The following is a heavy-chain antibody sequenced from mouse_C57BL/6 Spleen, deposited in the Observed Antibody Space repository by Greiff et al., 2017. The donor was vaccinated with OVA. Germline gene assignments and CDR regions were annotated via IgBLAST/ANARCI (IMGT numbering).Heavy chain of an antibody. CDR1: GFTFSDYG. CDR3: ATETRYYAMDY. CDR2: ISSGSSTI. V-gene: IGHV5-17*01. Sequence: DVMLVESGGGLVKPGGSLKLSCAASGFTFSDYGMHWVRQAPEKGLEWVAYISSGSSTIYYADTVKGRFTISRDNAKNTLFLQMTSLRSEDTAMYYCATETRYYAMDYWGQGTSVTVSS. J-gene: IGHJ4*01.